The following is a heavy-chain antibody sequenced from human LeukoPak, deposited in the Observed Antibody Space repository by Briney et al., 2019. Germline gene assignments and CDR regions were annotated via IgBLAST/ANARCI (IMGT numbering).Heavy chain of an antibody. Sequence: SVKVSCKASGGTFSSYAISWVRQAPGQGLEWMGGIIPIFGTANYAQKFQGRVTITADESTSTAYMELSSLRSEDTAVYYCARRTRFSLGGNYYYGMDVWGQGTTVTVSS. CDR1: GGTFSSYA. D-gene: IGHD3-3*01. CDR2: IIPIFGTA. CDR3: ARRTRFSLGGNYYYGMDV. J-gene: IGHJ6*02. V-gene: IGHV1-69*13.